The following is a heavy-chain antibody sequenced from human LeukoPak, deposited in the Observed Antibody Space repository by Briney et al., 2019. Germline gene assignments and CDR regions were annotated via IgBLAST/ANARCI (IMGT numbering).Heavy chain of an antibody. CDR3: ARGRDYYMDV. CDR2: INSDGSST. Sequence: GGSLRLSCAASGFTFSSYWMHWVRQAPGKRLVWVSRINSDGSSTSYADSVKGRFTISRDNAKNTLYLQMNSLRAEDTAVYYCARGRDYYMDVWGKGTTVTVSS. CDR1: GFTFSSYW. V-gene: IGHV3-74*01. J-gene: IGHJ6*03.